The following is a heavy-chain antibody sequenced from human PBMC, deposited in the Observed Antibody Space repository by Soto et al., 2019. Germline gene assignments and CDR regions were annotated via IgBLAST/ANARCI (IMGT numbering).Heavy chain of an antibody. Sequence: SVKVSCKASGGTFSSYAISWVRQAPGQGLEWMGGIIPIFGTANYAQKFQGRVTITADKSTSTAYMELSSLRSEDTAVYYCARDSIFGVVIGYYYGMDVWGQGTTVTVSS. CDR3: ARDSIFGVVIGYYYGMDV. J-gene: IGHJ6*02. CDR1: GGTFSSYA. V-gene: IGHV1-69*06. CDR2: IIPIFGTA. D-gene: IGHD3-3*01.